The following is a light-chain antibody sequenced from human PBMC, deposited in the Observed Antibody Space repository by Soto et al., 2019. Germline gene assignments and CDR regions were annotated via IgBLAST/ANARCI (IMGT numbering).Light chain of an antibody. Sequence: ELTQPPSVSVSPGQTASITCSGDKLGDKYACWYQQKPGQSPVLVIYQDSKRPSGIPERFSGSNSGNTATLTISGTQAMDEADYYCQAWDSSTEVFGGGTKLTVL. V-gene: IGLV3-1*01. CDR2: QDS. CDR3: QAWDSSTEV. J-gene: IGLJ2*01. CDR1: KLGDKY.